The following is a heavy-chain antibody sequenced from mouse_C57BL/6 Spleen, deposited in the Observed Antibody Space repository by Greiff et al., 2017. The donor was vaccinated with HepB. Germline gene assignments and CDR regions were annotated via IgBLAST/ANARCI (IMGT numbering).Heavy chain of an antibody. J-gene: IGHJ1*03. D-gene: IGHD1-1*01. Sequence: VKLQESGAELVKPGASVKISCKASGYAFSSYWMNWVKQRPGKGLEWIGQIYPGDGDTNYNGKFKGKATLTADKSSSTAYMQLSSLTSEDSAVYFCARSGAITTVVATRYFDVWGTGTTVTVSS. CDR1: GYAFSSYW. V-gene: IGHV1-80*01. CDR3: ARSGAITTVVATRYFDV. CDR2: IYPGDGDT.